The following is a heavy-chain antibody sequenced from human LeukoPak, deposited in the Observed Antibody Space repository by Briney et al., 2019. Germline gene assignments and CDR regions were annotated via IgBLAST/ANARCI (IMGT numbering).Heavy chain of an antibody. V-gene: IGHV3-30*02. J-gene: IGHJ6*03. D-gene: IGHD2-2*01. CDR1: GFTFSSYG. Sequence: GGSLRLSCAASGFTFSSYGMHWVRQAPGKGLEWVAFIRYDGSNKYYADSVKGRFTISRDNSKNTLYLQMNSLRAEDTAVYYCANLMGDIVVVPAARELDYYYMDVWGQRDHGHRLL. CDR3: ANLMGDIVVVPAARELDYYYMDV. CDR2: IRYDGSNK.